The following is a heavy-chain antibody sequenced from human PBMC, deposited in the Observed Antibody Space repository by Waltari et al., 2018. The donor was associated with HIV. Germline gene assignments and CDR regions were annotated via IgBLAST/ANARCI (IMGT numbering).Heavy chain of an antibody. D-gene: IGHD6-19*01. CDR1: GFTFSSYE. CDR2: ISSSGSFR. V-gene: IGHV3-48*03. Sequence: EVQLVESGGGLVQPGGSLRLSCAASGFTFSSYEMNWVRQAPGKGLEWVSYISSSGSFRYYADSVKGRFTISRDNAKNSLYLQMNSLRAEDTAVYYCARLPVAGTGGFDYWGQGTLVTVSS. J-gene: IGHJ4*02. CDR3: ARLPVAGTGGFDY.